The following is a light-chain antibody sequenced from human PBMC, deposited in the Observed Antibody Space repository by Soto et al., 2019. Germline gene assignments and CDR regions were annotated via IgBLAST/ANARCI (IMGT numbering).Light chain of an antibody. J-gene: IGLJ2*01. CDR2: DVY. Sequence: QSALTQPASVSGSPGQSITISCTGTSSDVGGYNYVSWFQQHPGKAPNLMIYDVYRRPSGVSYRFSGSKSGNTASLTISGLQAEDEADYYCSSYTTSSTVVFGGGTKSPS. CDR3: SSYTTSSTVV. CDR1: SSDVGGYNY. V-gene: IGLV2-14*01.